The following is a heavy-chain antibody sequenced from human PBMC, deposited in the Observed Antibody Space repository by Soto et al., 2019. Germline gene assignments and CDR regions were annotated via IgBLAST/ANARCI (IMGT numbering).Heavy chain of an antibody. V-gene: IGHV3-33*01. D-gene: IGHD1-26*01. CDR2: IWYDGSNK. Sequence: QVQLVESGGGVVQPGRSLRLSCAASGFTFSSYGMHWVRQAPGKGLEWVAVIWYDGSNKYYADSVKGRFTISRDNSKNTLYLQMNSVRAEDTAVYYCARDPQTVGASTEGTVTFDYWGQGTLVTVSS. J-gene: IGHJ4*02. CDR1: GFTFSSYG. CDR3: ARDPQTVGASTEGTVTFDY.